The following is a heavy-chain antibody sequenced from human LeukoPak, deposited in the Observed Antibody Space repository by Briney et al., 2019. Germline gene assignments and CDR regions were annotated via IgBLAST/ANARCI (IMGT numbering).Heavy chain of an antibody. D-gene: IGHD2-2*01. V-gene: IGHV3-23*01. J-gene: IGHJ4*02. CDR1: VFTFSSDA. Sequence: PGRSLRLSCAVSVFTFSSDARSWVPQAPGKGLDWVSAISGSGGSTYYADSVKGRFTSSRDNSKNTLYLQMNSLRAEDTAVYYCAKEACSSTSCPLFDYWGQGTLVTVSS. CDR3: AKEACSSTSCPLFDY. CDR2: ISGSGGST.